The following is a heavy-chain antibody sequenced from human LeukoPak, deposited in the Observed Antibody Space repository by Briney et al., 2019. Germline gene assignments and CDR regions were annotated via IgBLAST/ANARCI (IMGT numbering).Heavy chain of an antibody. Sequence: SETLSLTCTVSGGSLSSYYWSWIRPPAGKGLEWIGRIYTSGSTNYNPSLKSRVTISVDKSKNQFSLMLSSVTAADTAVYYCARAGSSSPAHYYYYMYVWGKGTTVTVSS. CDR1: GGSLSSYY. CDR3: ARAGSSSPAHYYYYMYV. V-gene: IGHV4-4*07. D-gene: IGHD6-6*01. J-gene: IGHJ6*03. CDR2: IYTSGST.